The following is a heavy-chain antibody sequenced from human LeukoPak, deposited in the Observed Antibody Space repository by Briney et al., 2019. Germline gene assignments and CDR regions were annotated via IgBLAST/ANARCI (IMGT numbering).Heavy chain of an antibody. CDR1: GFTFSSYW. D-gene: IGHD2-2*01. CDR2: IGTDGSST. J-gene: IGHJ4*02. CDR3: ARDRYCSSASCYGGDY. V-gene: IGHV3-74*01. Sequence: PGGSLRLSCVTSGFTFSSYWMHWVRQAPGKGLVCVSRIGTDGSSTSYADSVKGRFTISRDNAKNTLYLQMNSLRAEDTAVYYCARDRYCSSASCYGGDYWGQGTLVAVSS.